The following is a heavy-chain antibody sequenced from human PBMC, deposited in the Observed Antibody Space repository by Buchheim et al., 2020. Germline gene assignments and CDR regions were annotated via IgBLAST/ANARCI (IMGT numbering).Heavy chain of an antibody. CDR1: GDPVSDNFY. D-gene: IGHD3-3*01. V-gene: IGHV4-61*01. Sequence: QVQLQESGPGLVKPSETLSLTCTVSGDPVSDNFYWSWIRQPPGKGLEWIGYISYNGRTKYNPALKSRAIISIDTAKSQLSLKLSSVTAADTAVYYCARAIYYGEKCFDPWGQGTL. CDR2: ISYNGRT. CDR3: ARAIYYGEKCFDP. J-gene: IGHJ5*02.